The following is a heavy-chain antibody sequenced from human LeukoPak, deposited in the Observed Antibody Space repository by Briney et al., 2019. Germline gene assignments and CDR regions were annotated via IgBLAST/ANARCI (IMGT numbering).Heavy chain of an antibody. CDR1: GGSISSGTYY. CDR3: ARGGYSYGFFTGYYMDV. J-gene: IGHJ6*03. V-gene: IGHV4-61*01. D-gene: IGHD5-18*01. CDR2: IYYSGST. Sequence: SQTLSLTCSVSGGSISSGTYYWSWIRQPPGKGLEWIGYIYYSGSTNYNPSLKSRVTISVDTSKNQFSLKLSSVTAADTAVYYCARGGYSYGFFTGYYMDVWGKGTTVTISS.